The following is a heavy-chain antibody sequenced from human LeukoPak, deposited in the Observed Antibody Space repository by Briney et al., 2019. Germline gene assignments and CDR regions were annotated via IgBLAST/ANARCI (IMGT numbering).Heavy chain of an antibody. Sequence: PGGSLRLSCAASGFTFSSYSMNWVRQAPGKGLEWVSSISSSSSYIYYADSVKGRFTISRDNAKNSLYLQMNSLRAEDTAVYCCAREYRYFDWETFDPWGQGTLVTVSS. D-gene: IGHD3-9*01. CDR1: GFTFSSYS. V-gene: IGHV3-21*01. CDR2: ISSSSSYI. J-gene: IGHJ5*02. CDR3: AREYRYFDWETFDP.